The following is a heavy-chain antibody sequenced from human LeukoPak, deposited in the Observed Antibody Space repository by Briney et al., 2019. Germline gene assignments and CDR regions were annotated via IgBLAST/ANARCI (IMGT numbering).Heavy chain of an antibody. D-gene: IGHD6-19*01. CDR3: ARETYSSGWYFPPA. J-gene: IGHJ5*02. CDR2: IIPIFGTA. V-gene: IGHV1-69*05. CDR1: GGTFSSYA. Sequence: GSSVKVSCKASGGTFSSYAISLVRQAPGQGLEWMGRIIPIFGTANYAQKFQGRVTITTDESTSTAYMELRSLRSEDTAVYYCARETYSSGWYFPPAWGQGTLVTVSS.